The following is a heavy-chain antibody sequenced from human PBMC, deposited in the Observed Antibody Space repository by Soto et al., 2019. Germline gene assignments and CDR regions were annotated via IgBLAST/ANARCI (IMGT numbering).Heavy chain of an antibody. CDR1: GYSFNSYW. CDR3: SRYLRPGSYYYFYGMDV. V-gene: IGHV5-51*01. D-gene: IGHD5-12*01. J-gene: IGHJ6*02. CDR2: IYHGDSDT. Sequence: PGGSLKISWKGSGYSFNSYWIGWVRQMPGKGLEWMGIIYHGDSDTRYSPSFQGQVTISADKSISTAYLQWSSLKASDTAMYYCSRYLRPGSYYYFYGMDVWGQGTTVTVSS.